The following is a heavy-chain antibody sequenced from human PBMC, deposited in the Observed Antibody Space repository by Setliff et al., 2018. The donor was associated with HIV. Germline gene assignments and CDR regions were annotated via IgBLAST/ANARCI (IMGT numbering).Heavy chain of an antibody. CDR3: ARDGFWSGYIDY. J-gene: IGHJ4*02. D-gene: IGHD3-3*01. V-gene: IGHV4-59*12. Sequence: SETLSLTCTVSGVSISNYYWSWIRQPPGKGREWIGYSRSTNDNPSLKSRVTMSVDTSKNQFSLKLSSVTAADTAVYYCARDGFWSGYIDYWGQGTLVTVSS. CDR2: SRST. CDR1: GVSISNYY.